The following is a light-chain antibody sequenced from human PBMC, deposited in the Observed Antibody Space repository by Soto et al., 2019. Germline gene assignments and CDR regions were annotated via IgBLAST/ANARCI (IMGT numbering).Light chain of an antibody. CDR2: GAS. V-gene: IGKV3-20*01. CDR1: QSVSRR. CDR3: QHYGETPIT. J-gene: IGKJ5*01. Sequence: EIVLTQSPATLSSSPGETATLSCRASQSVSRRLAWYQHRPGQSPRLLISGASMRASGVPVRFSGSGSGTDFTLTISRLEPEDFAVYYCQHYGETPITFGLGTRLEIK.